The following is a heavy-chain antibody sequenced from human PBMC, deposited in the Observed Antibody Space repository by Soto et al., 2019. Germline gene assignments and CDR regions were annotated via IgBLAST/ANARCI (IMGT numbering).Heavy chain of an antibody. CDR3: AGGDPPANWFDP. CDR2: IYYSGST. CDR1: GGSISSGGYY. Sequence: SETLSLTCTVSGGSISSGGYYWSWIRQHPGKGLEWIGYIYYSGSTYYNPSLKSRVTISVDTSKNQFSLKLSSVTAADTAVYYCAGGDPPANWFDPWGQGTLVTVSS. J-gene: IGHJ5*02. V-gene: IGHV4-31*03.